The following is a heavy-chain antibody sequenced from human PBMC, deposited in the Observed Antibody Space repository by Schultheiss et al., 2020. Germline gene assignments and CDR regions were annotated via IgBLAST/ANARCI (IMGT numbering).Heavy chain of an antibody. CDR1: GGSIGSNYYY. D-gene: IGHD1-26*01. V-gene: IGHV4-39*07. CDR2: IYYSGNK. CDR3: TTVGATRPIDY. J-gene: IGHJ4*02. Sequence: SQTLSLTCTVSGGSIGSNYYYWGWIRQPPGKGLEWIGSIYYSGNKYLSPSLKSRVTISVDKSKNQFSLRLSSVTAADAAVYYCTTVGATRPIDYWGQGTLVTVSS.